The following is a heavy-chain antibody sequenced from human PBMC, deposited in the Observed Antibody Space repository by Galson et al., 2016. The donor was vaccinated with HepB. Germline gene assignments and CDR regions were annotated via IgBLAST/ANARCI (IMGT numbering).Heavy chain of an antibody. Sequence: SVKVSCKASGYTFMDHHMHWLRQAPGQGLEDMGWINPQSGATKYAQKFQGRVTMTRDTSISTVYMELSSLRYDDTAVYFCARDRSGGPDLWHYGLDVGDKGTTIIVSS. CDR1: GYTFMDHH. CDR2: INPQSGAT. J-gene: IGHJ6*04. V-gene: IGHV1-2*02. D-gene: IGHD3-3*01. CDR3: ARDRSGGPDLWHYGLDV.